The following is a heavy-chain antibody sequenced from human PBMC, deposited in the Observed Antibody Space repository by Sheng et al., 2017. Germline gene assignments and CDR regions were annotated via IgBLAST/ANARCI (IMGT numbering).Heavy chain of an antibody. CDR3: AKSKKQLVLPSAY. J-gene: IGHJ4*02. CDR2: ISGSGGST. Sequence: EVQLLESGGGLVQPGGSLRLSCAASGFTFSSYAMNWVRQAPGKGLEWVSGISGSGGSTYYADSVKGRFTISRDNSKNTLYLQMNSLRAEDTAVYYCAKSKKQLVLPSAYWGQGTLVTVSS. D-gene: IGHD6-13*01. V-gene: IGHV3-23*01. CDR1: GFTFSSYA.